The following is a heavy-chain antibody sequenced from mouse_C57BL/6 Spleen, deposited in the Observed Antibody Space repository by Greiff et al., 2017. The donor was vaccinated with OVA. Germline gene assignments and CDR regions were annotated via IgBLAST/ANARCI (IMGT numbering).Heavy chain of an antibody. CDR3: TTFYYSNSFAY. CDR1: GFNIKDYY. J-gene: IGHJ3*01. Sequence: EVQLQQSGAELVRPGASVKLSCTASGFNIKDYYMHWVKQRPEQGLEWIGRIDPEDGDTEYAPKFQGKATLTADTSSNTAYLQLSSLTSEDASVYYCTTFYYSNSFAYWGQGTPVTVSA. CDR2: IDPEDGDT. D-gene: IGHD2-5*01. V-gene: IGHV14-1*01.